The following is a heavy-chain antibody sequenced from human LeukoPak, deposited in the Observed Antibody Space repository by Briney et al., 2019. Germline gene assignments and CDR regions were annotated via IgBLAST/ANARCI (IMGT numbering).Heavy chain of an antibody. Sequence: GGSLRLSCAASGFTFSSYGMHWVRQAPGKGLEWVAVISYDGSNKYYADSVKGRFTISRDNSKNTLYLQMNSLRAEDTAVYYCAKDRRSSSWYDYFDYWGQGTLVTASS. V-gene: IGHV3-30*18. D-gene: IGHD6-13*01. J-gene: IGHJ4*02. CDR1: GFTFSSYG. CDR2: ISYDGSNK. CDR3: AKDRRSSSWYDYFDY.